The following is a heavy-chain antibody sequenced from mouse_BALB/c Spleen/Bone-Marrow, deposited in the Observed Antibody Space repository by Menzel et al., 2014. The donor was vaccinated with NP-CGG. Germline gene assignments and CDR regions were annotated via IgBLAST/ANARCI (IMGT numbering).Heavy chain of an antibody. CDR1: GYTFTSYT. CDR3: AYGNYGYAMDY. J-gene: IGHJ4*01. Sequence: VQLVESGAELARPGASVKMSCKASGYTFTSYTMHWVKQRPGQGLEWIGYINPSSGYTNYNQKFKDKATLTADKSSSTAYMQLSSLTSEDSAVYYCAYGNYGYAMDYWGQGTSVTASS. CDR2: INPSSGYT. V-gene: IGHV1-4*01. D-gene: IGHD2-10*02.